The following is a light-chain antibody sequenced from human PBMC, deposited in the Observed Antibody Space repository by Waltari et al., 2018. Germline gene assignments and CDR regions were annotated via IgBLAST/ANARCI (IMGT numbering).Light chain of an antibody. CDR3: QQYGHSPPYT. Sequence: EIVLTQSPGPLSLSPGESATLSCRASQRISTTYLAWYQQNPGHTPRLLIYDASSRATGIPDRFRGSGSGTDFTLTVSRVEPEDFAVYYCQQYGHSPPYTFGQGTKLEIK. V-gene: IGKV3-20*01. CDR1: QRISTTY. J-gene: IGKJ2*01. CDR2: DAS.